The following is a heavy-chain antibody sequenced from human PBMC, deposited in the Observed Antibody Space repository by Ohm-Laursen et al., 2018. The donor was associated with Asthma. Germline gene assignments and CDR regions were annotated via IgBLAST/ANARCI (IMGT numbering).Heavy chain of an antibody. CDR3: ARLDWTLSVFDY. V-gene: IGHV4-59*02. J-gene: IGHJ4*02. CDR1: GGSVSGYH. Sequence: TLSLTCTVSGGSVSGYHWSWIRQPPGRGLEWIAYMHSSGGANYNPSLQSRVTLSADTSKNRVSLRLSFVSAADTALYFCARLDWTLSVFDYWGQGNLVTVSS. CDR2: MHSSGGA. D-gene: IGHD1-1*01.